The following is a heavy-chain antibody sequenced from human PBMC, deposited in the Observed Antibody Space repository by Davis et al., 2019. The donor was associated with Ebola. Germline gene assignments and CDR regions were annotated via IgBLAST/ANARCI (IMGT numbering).Heavy chain of an antibody. CDR1: GFSFNDSY. D-gene: IGHD2-21*01. CDR2: ISGSGATR. V-gene: IGHV3-11*04. Sequence: PGGSLRLSCAASGFSFNDSYMSWVRQAPGKGLEWISYISGSGATRYYADSVKGRFTISRDNAQNSVYLQMSSLRVEDTAVYYCARLWLQGSWGQGTPVTVSS. CDR3: ARLWLQGS. J-gene: IGHJ5*02.